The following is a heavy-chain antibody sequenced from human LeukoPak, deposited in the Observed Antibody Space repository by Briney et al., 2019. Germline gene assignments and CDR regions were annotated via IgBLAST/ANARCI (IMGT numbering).Heavy chain of an antibody. CDR1: GGSISSGGYS. J-gene: IGHJ4*02. D-gene: IGHD3-22*01. CDR3: ARTYYYDSSGYYFDY. V-gene: IGHV4-30-2*01. Sequence: SETLSLTCAVSGGSISSGGYSWSWIRQPPGKGLERIGYIYHSGSTYYNPSLKSRVTISVDRSKNQFSLKLSSVTAADTAVYYCARTYYYDSSGYYFDYWGQGTLVTVSS. CDR2: IYHSGST.